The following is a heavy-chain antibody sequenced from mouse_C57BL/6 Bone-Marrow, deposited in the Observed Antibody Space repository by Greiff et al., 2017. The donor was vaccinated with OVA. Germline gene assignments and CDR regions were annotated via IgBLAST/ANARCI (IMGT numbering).Heavy chain of an antibody. V-gene: IGHV3-6*01. CDR1: GYSITSGYY. Sequence: EVQLQQPGPGLVKPSQSLSLSCSVTGYSITSGYYWNWIRQFPGNKLEWMGYISYDGSNNYNPSLKNRISITRDTSKNQSFLKLNSVTTEDTATYYCARGPIYDCFDYWGQGTTLTVSS. CDR3: ARGPIYDCFDY. J-gene: IGHJ2*01. CDR2: ISYDGSN. D-gene: IGHD2-3*01.